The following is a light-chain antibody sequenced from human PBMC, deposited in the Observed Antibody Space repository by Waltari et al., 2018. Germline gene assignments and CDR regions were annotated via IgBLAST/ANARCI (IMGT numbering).Light chain of an antibody. CDR1: SSDVGGYNY. J-gene: IGLJ2*01. CDR2: DFS. V-gene: IGLV2-11*01. Sequence: QSALTQPRPVSRSPGQSVTISCTGTSSDVGGYNYVSWYQQHPGKAPKLMIYDFSKRPPGVPARFSGSKSGNTASLTISGLQSEDEADYYCCSYSGSYTLVFGGGTKLTVL. CDR3: CSYSGSYTLV.